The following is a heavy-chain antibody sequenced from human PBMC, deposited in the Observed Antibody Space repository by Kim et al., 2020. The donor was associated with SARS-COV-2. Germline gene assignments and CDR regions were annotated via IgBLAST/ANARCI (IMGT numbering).Heavy chain of an antibody. D-gene: IGHD2-21*02. CDR3: ALERVVVVTAIRSFDY. CDR2: ISYDGSNK. V-gene: IGHV3-30*03. J-gene: IGHJ4*01. CDR1: GFTFSSYG. Sequence: GGSLRLSCAASGFTFSSYGMHWVRQAPGKGLEWVAVISYDGSNKYYADSVKGRFTISRDNSKNTLYLQMNSLRAEDTAVYYCALERVVVVTAIRSFDYWG.